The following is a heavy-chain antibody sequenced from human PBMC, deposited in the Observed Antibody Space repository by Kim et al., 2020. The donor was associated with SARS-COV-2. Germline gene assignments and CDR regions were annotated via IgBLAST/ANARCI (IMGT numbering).Heavy chain of an antibody. CDR3: AREDGIPSAIKTNWLDP. J-gene: IGHJ5*02. V-gene: IGHV7-4-1*02. CDR1: GYTFSKYG. CDR2: IDTNTGSP. D-gene: IGHD2-2*02. Sequence: ASVKVSCKAFGYTFSKYGLNWVRQAPGQGLEWMGWIDTNTGSPAHAQSFGGRFVFSFVTSVSTAYLQFNGLKAEDTALYYCAREDGIPSAIKTNWLDPWGEGTLVTVSS.